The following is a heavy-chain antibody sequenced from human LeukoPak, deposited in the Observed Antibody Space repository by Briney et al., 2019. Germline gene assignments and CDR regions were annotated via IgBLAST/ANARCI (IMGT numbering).Heavy chain of an antibody. V-gene: IGHV3-7*01. CDR3: ATYTNWVAGDV. Sequence: GGSLRLSCVAYGFSFSGSWRSWERQGQGKGLEGGADIKKDGSVKDYVDSVKGRFTISRNNAKNSLYLQMDSLRAEDTAVYYCATYTNWVAGDVWGQGTTVSVSS. J-gene: IGHJ6*02. CDR1: GFSFSGSW. CDR2: IKKDGSVK. D-gene: IGHD7-27*01.